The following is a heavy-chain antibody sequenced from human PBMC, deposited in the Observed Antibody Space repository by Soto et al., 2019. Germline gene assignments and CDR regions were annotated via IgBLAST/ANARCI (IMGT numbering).Heavy chain of an antibody. CDR2: ISYDGSNK. V-gene: IGHV3-30*18. Sequence: QVQLVESGGGVVQPGRSLRLSCAASGFTFSSYGMHWVRQAPGKGLEWVAVISYDGSNKYYADSVKGRFTISRDNSKNPLYLQMNSLRAEDTAVYYCAQAHVQWLVLDLFDYWGQGTLVTVSS. CDR1: GFTFSSYG. J-gene: IGHJ4*02. D-gene: IGHD6-19*01. CDR3: AQAHVQWLVLDLFDY.